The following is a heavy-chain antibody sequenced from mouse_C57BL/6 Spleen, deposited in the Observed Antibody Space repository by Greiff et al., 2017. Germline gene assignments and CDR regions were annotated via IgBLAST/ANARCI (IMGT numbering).Heavy chain of an antibody. J-gene: IGHJ4*01. Sequence: QVQLQQPGAELVKPGASVKMSCKASGYTFTSYWITWVKQRPGQGLEWIGDIYPGSGSTNYNEKFKSKATLTVDTSSSTAYMQLSILTSEDSAVYFCSRRPGYSQAMDYWGQGTSVTVSS. CDR2: IYPGSGST. CDR3: SRRPGYSQAMDY. D-gene: IGHD1-2*01. V-gene: IGHV1-55*01. CDR1: GYTFTSYW.